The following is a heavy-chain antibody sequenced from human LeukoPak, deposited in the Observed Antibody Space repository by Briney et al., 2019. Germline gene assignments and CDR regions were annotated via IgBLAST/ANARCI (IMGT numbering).Heavy chain of an antibody. CDR2: ISGSGGST. V-gene: IGHV3-23*01. D-gene: IGHD3-10*01. J-gene: IGHJ5*02. CDR3: TKGGDSYGNPSS. Sequence: GGSLRLSCAASGFTFSSYAMSWVRQAPGKGLEWVSAISGSGGSTGYADSVMGRFTISRDNPKNTLYLQMNSLRAEDTAIYYCTKGGDSYGNPSSWGQGTLVIVSS. CDR1: GFTFSSYA.